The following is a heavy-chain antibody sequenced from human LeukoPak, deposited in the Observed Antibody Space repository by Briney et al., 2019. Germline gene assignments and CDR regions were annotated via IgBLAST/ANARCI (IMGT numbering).Heavy chain of an antibody. CDR1: GFTFSSYS. J-gene: IGHJ5*02. Sequence: GGSLRLSCAASGFTFSSYSMNWVRQAPGKGLEWVSSISSSSSYIYYADSVKGRFTISRDNSKNTLYLQMNSLRAEDTAVYYCAKNLRGIVVVPAATWGGNWFDPWGQRTLVTVSS. CDR3: AKNLRGIVVVPAATWGGNWFDP. CDR2: ISSSSSYI. V-gene: IGHV3-21*01. D-gene: IGHD2-2*01.